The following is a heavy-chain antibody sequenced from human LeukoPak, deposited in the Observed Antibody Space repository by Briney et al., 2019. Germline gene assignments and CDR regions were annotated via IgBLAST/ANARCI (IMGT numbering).Heavy chain of an antibody. D-gene: IGHD3-22*01. CDR1: GYTFTTYA. Sequence: ASVKVSCKASGYTFTTYAMHWVRQAPGQRLEWMGWINAGNGNTKYSQKFQGRVTITRDTSASKAYMELSSLRSEDTAIYYCARFTMTRGWFDPWGQGTLVTVSS. J-gene: IGHJ5*02. CDR3: ARFTMTRGWFDP. CDR2: INAGNGNT. V-gene: IGHV1-3*01.